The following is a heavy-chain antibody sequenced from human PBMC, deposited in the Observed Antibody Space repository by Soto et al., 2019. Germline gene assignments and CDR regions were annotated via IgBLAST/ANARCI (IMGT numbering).Heavy chain of an antibody. D-gene: IGHD1-1*01. CDR1: GFTFSGSA. Sequence: EVQLVESGGGLVQPGGSLKLSCAASGFTFSGSAMHWVRQASGKGLEWVGRIRSKPNNYATAYAASVKGRFTISRDDSKNTAYLQMNSLNTEDTGVYYCTRRNDAVAFDIWGQGTMVTVSS. CDR3: TRRNDAVAFDI. J-gene: IGHJ3*02. CDR2: IRSKPNNYAT. V-gene: IGHV3-73*01.